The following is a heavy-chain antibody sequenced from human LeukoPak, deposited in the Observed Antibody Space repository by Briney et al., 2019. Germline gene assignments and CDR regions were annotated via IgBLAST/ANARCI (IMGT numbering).Heavy chain of an antibody. CDR2: INPNSGGT. CDR1: GYTFTGYY. CDR3: ARDIAAAGTPWHYYGMDV. Sequence: ASVKVSCKASGYTFTGYYMHWVRQAPGQGLEWMGWINPNSGGTNYAQKFQGRVTITRDTSISTAYMELSRLRSDDTAVYYCARDIAAAGTPWHYYGMDVWGQGTKVTVSS. D-gene: IGHD6-13*01. V-gene: IGHV1-2*02. J-gene: IGHJ6*02.